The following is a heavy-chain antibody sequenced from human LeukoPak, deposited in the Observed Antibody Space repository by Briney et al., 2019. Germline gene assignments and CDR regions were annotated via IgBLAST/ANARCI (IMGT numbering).Heavy chain of an antibody. V-gene: IGHV3-23*01. Sequence: GGSLRLSCAASGFTFSIYAMGWVRQAPGKGLEWVSAISGSGGTTYYADSVKGRFTVSRDNSMNTMYLQMNSLRAEDTAVYYCARGQGGVMITFGGVIVFDYWGQGTLVPVSS. J-gene: IGHJ4*02. CDR1: GFTFSIYA. CDR2: ISGSGGTT. CDR3: ARGQGGVMITFGGVIVFDY. D-gene: IGHD3-16*02.